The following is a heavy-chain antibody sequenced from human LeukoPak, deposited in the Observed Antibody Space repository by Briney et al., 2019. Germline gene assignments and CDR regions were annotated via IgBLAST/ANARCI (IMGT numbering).Heavy chain of an antibody. V-gene: IGHV3-7*01. CDR3: ARDRFPTSYRGLDY. CDR1: GLTFRTYW. J-gene: IGHJ4*02. D-gene: IGHD1-1*01. CDR2: IKQVGSGE. Sequence: GGSLRLSCVVSGLTFRTYWMSWVRQAPGKGLEWVANIKQVGSGEYYVDSVKGRFTISRDNAKHSLYLQMNSLMTEEPAVSYCARDRFPTSYRGLDYWGQGTSVTVSS.